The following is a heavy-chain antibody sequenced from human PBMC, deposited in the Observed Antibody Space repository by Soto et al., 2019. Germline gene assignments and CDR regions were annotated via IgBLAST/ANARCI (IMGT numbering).Heavy chain of an antibody. V-gene: IGHV3-30-3*01. CDR3: ARTHARGGDCPAPDY. J-gene: IGHJ4*02. CDR1: GFTFSSYA. CDR2: ISYDGSNK. D-gene: IGHD2-21*02. Sequence: PGGSLRLSCAASGFTFSSYAMHWVRQAPGKGLEWVAVISYDGSNKYYADSVKGRFTISRDNSKNTLYLQMNSLRAEDTAVYYCARTHARGGDCPAPDYWGQGTLVTVSS.